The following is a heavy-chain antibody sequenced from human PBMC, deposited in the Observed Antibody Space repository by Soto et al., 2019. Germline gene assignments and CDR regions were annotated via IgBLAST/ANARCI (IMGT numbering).Heavy chain of an antibody. CDR2: IYPGDSDT. J-gene: IGHJ6*02. D-gene: IGHD6-19*01. CDR3: ARIPGYSSGWARYYYGMDV. CDR1: GYSFTSYW. Sequence: PGESLKLSCKGSGYSFTSYWIGWVRQMPGKGLEWMGIIYPGDSDTRYSPSFQGQVTISADKSISTAYLQWSSLKASDTAMYYCARIPGYSSGWARYYYGMDVWGQGTTVTVSS. V-gene: IGHV5-51*01.